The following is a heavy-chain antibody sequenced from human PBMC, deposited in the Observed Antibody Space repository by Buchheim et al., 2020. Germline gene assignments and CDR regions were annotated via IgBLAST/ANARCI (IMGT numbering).Heavy chain of an antibody. Sequence: QVQLVESGGGVVQPGKSLRLSCVASGIIFSSYGMHWVRQAPGRGLEWVAVISYDEKNKYYADSVKGRFTIYRDNSKNMLYLQMNSRRAEDTSVYFCAKDLYDSTGYMDYWGQGTL. V-gene: IGHV3-30*18. D-gene: IGHD3-22*01. CDR2: ISYDEKNK. CDR1: GIIFSSYG. J-gene: IGHJ4*02. CDR3: AKDLYDSTGYMDY.